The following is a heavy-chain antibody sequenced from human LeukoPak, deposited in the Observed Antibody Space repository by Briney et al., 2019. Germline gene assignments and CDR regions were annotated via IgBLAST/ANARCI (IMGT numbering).Heavy chain of an antibody. D-gene: IGHD3-10*01. Sequence: GSLRLSCTASGFTFGDYAVSWVRQAPGKGLEWVGFIRSKAYGGTTEYAASVKGRFTISRDDSKSIAYLQMNSLKTEDTAVYYCTRENYQWTRESYYYGMDVWGKGTTVTVSS. CDR1: GFTFGDYA. CDR2: IRSKAYGGTT. CDR3: TRENYQWTRESYYYGMDV. J-gene: IGHJ6*04. V-gene: IGHV3-49*04.